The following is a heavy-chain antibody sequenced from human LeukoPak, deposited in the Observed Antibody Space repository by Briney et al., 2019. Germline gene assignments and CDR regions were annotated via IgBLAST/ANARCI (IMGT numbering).Heavy chain of an antibody. Sequence: GGSLRLSCAASGFTFSSYWMHWVRQAPGKGLVWVSRINSDGSSTSYADSVKGRFTISGDNAKNTLYLQMNSLRTEDTAVYYCARDGDENYFDYWGQGTLVTVSS. J-gene: IGHJ4*02. CDR1: GFTFSSYW. CDR3: ARDGDENYFDY. V-gene: IGHV3-74*01. D-gene: IGHD7-27*01. CDR2: INSDGSST.